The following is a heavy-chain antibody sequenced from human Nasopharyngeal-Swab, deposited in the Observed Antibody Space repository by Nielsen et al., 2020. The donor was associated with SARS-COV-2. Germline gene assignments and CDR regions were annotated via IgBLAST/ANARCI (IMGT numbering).Heavy chain of an antibody. Sequence: GGPLRLSCEASGLAFTAYHLSWIPKAPGKGLEWVSYISSSSSYTNYADSVKGRFTISRDNAKNSLYLQMNSLRAEDTAVYYCARDTTVATDYWGQGTLVTVSS. CDR3: ARDTTVATDY. CDR1: GLAFTAYH. D-gene: IGHD4-23*01. CDR2: ISSSSSYT. V-gene: IGHV3-11*06. J-gene: IGHJ4*02.